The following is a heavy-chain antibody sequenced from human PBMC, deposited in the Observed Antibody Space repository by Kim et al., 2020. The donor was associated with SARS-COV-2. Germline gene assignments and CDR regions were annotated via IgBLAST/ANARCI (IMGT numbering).Heavy chain of an antibody. Sequence: SNGGSTYCADSVKGGFTISRDNSKNTLYLQMSSLRAEDTAVYYCVKVLDPWGQGTLVTVSS. V-gene: IGHV3-64D*09. CDR2: SNGGST. J-gene: IGHJ5*02. CDR3: VKVLDP.